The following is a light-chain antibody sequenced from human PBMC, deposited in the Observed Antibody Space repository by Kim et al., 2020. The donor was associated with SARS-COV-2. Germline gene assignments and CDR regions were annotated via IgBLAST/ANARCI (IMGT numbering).Light chain of an antibody. J-gene: IGKJ1*01. Sequence: SPGERATLSCRASQSVRSSYLAWYQQKPGQAPRLLIYNACNRATGIPDRFSGSGSGTDFTLTISRVQPEDFAVYYCQQYGDSPRTFGQGTKVDIK. CDR1: QSVRSSY. CDR2: NAC. V-gene: IGKV3-20*01. CDR3: QQYGDSPRT.